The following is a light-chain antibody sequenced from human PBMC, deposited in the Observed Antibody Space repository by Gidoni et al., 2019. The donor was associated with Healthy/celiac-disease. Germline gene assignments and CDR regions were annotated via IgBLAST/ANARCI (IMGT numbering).Light chain of an antibody. CDR2: RAS. V-gene: IGKV3-15*01. CDR3: RQDNNWPLA. Sequence: EIVMTQSPATLSVSPGERATLPCRASQSVSSNLAWYQQKPGQAPRLLIYRASTRATGIPARFSGSVSGTEFTLTISNLQSEDFAVYYCRQDNNWPLAFGQGTKVEIK. CDR1: QSVSSN. J-gene: IGKJ1*01.